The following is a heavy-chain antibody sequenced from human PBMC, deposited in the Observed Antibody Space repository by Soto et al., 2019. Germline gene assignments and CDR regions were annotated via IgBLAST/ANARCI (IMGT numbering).Heavy chain of an antibody. CDR1: GFTFTSFA. CDR3: AKDSPRSGYDSSGYYSPYFDY. CDR2: ISGSGGVT. Sequence: GGSLRLSCTASGFTFTSFAMSWVRQAPGKGLEWVSLISGSGGVTYYADSVKGRFTISRDNSKNTLYLQMNSLRAEDTAVYYCAKDSPRSGYDSSGYYSPYFDYWGQGTLVTVSS. J-gene: IGHJ4*02. D-gene: IGHD3-22*01. V-gene: IGHV3-23*01.